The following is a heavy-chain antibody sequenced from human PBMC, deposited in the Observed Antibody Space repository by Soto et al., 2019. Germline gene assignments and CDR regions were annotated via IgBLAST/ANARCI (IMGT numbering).Heavy chain of an antibody. Sequence: GGSLRLSCAASGFTFSSYAMHWVRQAPGKGLEWVAVISYDGSNKYYADSVKGRFTISRDNSKNTLYLQMNSLRAEDTAVYYCAREGLGIQPPNRGFFDYWGQGTLVTVSS. V-gene: IGHV3-30-3*01. CDR3: AREGLGIQPPNRGFFDY. D-gene: IGHD5-18*01. CDR2: ISYDGSNK. J-gene: IGHJ4*02. CDR1: GFTFSSYA.